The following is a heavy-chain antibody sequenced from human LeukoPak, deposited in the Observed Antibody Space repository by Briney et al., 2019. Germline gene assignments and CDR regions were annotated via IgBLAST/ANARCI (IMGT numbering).Heavy chain of an antibody. J-gene: IGHJ4*02. D-gene: IGHD1-7*01. CDR2: IYSGGST. CDR1: GFTVSSNY. V-gene: IGHV3-66*02. Sequence: GGSLTLSCAASGFTVSSNYMSWVRQAPGKGLEWVSVIYSGGSTYYADSVKGRFTISRDNSKNTLYLQMNSLRAEDTALYYCARALTGTTFFDYWGQGTLVTVSS. CDR3: ARALTGTTFFDY.